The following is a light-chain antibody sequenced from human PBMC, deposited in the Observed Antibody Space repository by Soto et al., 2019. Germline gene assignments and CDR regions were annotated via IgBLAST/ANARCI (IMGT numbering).Light chain of an antibody. CDR1: SSNIGSNT. V-gene: IGLV1-44*01. CDR2: SND. CDR3: AAWDDSLTGVV. Sequence: QSVLTQPPSASGTPGQKVTMSCSGSSSNIGSNTVNWYQQLPGTAPKLLIYSNDQRPSGVPDRFSGSRSGTSASLAISGLQSEDEADYYCAAWDDSLTGVVFGGGTHLTVL. J-gene: IGLJ7*01.